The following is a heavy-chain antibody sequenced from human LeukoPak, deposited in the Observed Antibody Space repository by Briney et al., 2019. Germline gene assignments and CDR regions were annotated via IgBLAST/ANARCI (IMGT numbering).Heavy chain of an antibody. CDR2: ISSSSSYI. Sequence: GGSLRLSCAASGFTFSSYSMNWVRQAPGKGLEWVSSISSSSSYIYYADSVKGRFTISRDNAKNSLYLQMNSLRAEDTAVYYCARDIWQRRTGYYFDYWGQGTLVTVSS. CDR1: GFTFSSYS. V-gene: IGHV3-21*01. J-gene: IGHJ4*02. D-gene: IGHD6-25*01. CDR3: ARDIWQRRTGYYFDY.